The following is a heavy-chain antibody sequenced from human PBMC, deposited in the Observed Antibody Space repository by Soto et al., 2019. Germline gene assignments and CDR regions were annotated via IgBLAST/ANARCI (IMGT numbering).Heavy chain of an antibody. CDR3: ARQQLPESVNFDY. J-gene: IGHJ4*02. V-gene: IGHV4-59*01. CDR1: GGSISSYY. Sequence: PSETLSLTCTVSGGSISSYYWSWIRQPPGKGLEWIGYIYYSGSTNYNPSLKSRVTISVDTSKNQFSLKLSSVTAADTAVYYCARQQLPESVNFDYWGQGTLVTVSS. D-gene: IGHD5-18*01. CDR2: IYYSGST.